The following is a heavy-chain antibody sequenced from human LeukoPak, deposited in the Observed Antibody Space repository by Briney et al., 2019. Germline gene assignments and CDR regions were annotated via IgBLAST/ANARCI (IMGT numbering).Heavy chain of an antibody. Sequence: SETLSLTCTVSDDSISTYYWNWIRQPAGKGLEWIGRMHSSGSTNHNLSLKSRVTMSVDTSKNQFSLKLTSVTAADTAVYYCARGIAAAPERAFDIWGQGTMVTVSS. J-gene: IGHJ3*02. CDR1: DDSISTYY. V-gene: IGHV4-4*07. CDR3: ARGIAAAPERAFDI. CDR2: MHSSGST. D-gene: IGHD6-13*01.